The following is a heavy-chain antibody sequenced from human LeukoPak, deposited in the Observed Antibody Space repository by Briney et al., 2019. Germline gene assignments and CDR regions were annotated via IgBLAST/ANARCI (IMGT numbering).Heavy chain of an antibody. CDR3: ARVQGRYSYGSGFDS. CDR1: GFTFTRYT. J-gene: IGHJ4*02. Sequence: GGSLRLSCAASGFTFTRYTMHWVRQAPGKGLEWVALVLYNGSKKYYADSVKGRFTLSRDNSKNTLSLEMNSLRAEDTAVYYCARVQGRYSYGSGFDSWGQGTLVTVSS. V-gene: IGHV3-30*04. CDR2: VLYNGSKK. D-gene: IGHD5-18*01.